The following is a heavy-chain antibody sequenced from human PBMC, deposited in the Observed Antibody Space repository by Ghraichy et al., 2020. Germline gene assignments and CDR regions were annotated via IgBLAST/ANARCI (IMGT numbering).Heavy chain of an antibody. CDR2: INPNSGGT. CDR1: GYTFTGYY. Sequence: NISCKASGYTFTGYYMHWVRQAPGQGLEWMGWINPNSGGTNYAQKFQGWVTMTRDTSISTAYMELSRLRSDDTAVYYCAVGTRYYYYGMDVWGQGTTVTVSS. J-gene: IGHJ6*02. CDR3: AVGTRYYYYGMDV. V-gene: IGHV1-2*04. D-gene: IGHD3/OR15-3a*01.